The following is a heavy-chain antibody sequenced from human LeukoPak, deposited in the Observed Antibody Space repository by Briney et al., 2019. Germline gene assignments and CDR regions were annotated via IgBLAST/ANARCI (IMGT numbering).Heavy chain of an antibody. D-gene: IGHD3-9*01. CDR2: INPNSGGT. Sequence: GASVKVSCKASGYTFTGYHMHWVRQAPGQGLEWMGWINPNSGGTNYAQKFQGRVTMTRDTSITTAHLEMSRLRSDDTAVYYCARSPHILTGENFDYWGQGTLVTVSS. CDR1: GYTFTGYH. V-gene: IGHV1-2*02. J-gene: IGHJ4*02. CDR3: ARSPHILTGENFDY.